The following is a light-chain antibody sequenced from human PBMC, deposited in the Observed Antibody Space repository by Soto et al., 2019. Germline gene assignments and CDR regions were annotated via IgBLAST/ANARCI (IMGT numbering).Light chain of an antibody. Sequence: ETVMTQSPATLSVSPGERATLSCRASQYIGSNLAWYQQKPDQAPRLLIYGASTRATGIPARFSGSGTGTEFTLTISSLQSEDFAVYYCEQYNNWPITFGQGTRLEIK. CDR2: GAS. CDR1: QYIGSN. J-gene: IGKJ5*01. CDR3: EQYNNWPIT. V-gene: IGKV3-15*01.